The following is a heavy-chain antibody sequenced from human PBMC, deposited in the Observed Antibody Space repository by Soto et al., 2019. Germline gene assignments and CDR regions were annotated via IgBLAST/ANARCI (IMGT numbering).Heavy chain of an antibody. Sequence: SETLSLTCSVSGGTINSGDYFWSWIRQPPGKGLEWIGSIFYTGSTYYSPSLKSRASMSMDTSKNLFSLRLRSLTAADTAVYYCARAHDFWGGRQQPIDSWGQGTLVTVSS. D-gene: IGHD3-3*01. J-gene: IGHJ4*02. CDR3: ARAHDFWGGRQQPIDS. CDR1: GGTINSGDYF. CDR2: IFYTGST. V-gene: IGHV4-30-4*01.